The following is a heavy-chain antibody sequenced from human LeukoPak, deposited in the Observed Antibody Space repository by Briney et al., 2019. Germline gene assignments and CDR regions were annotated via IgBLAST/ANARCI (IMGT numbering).Heavy chain of an antibody. J-gene: IGHJ3*01. V-gene: IGHV3-48*03. CDR3: AIHDYRSNSDAFDV. D-gene: IGHD4-23*01. Sequence: GGSLRLSCAASEFTFSSCELSWVRQAPAKGLEWVSYISSSGSIIYYADSVKGRFTISRDSAKNSPYLQMNSLRAEDTAAYYCAIHDYRSNSDAFDVWGQGTMVTVSS. CDR2: ISSSGSII. CDR1: EFTFSSCE.